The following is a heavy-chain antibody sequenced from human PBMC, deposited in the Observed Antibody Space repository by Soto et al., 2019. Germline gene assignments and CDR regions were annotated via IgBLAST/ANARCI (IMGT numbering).Heavy chain of an antibody. Sequence: GGSLRLSCAASRFTFSSYWMSWVRQAPGRGLEWVANIKEDGSDKYYADSVKGRFTISRDNAKKSLYVQMSSLRVEDTAVYYCARGIDDNASFGMDVWGQGTTVTVSS. CDR2: IKEDGSDK. V-gene: IGHV3-7*01. D-gene: IGHD1-1*01. CDR1: RFTFSSYW. J-gene: IGHJ6*02. CDR3: ARGIDDNASFGMDV.